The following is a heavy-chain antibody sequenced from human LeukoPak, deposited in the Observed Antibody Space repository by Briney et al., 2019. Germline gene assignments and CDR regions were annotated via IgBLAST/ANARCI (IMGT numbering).Heavy chain of an antibody. Sequence: GGSLRLSCAAYGLTFSRYNMNWVRQAPGKGLEWVSSIGTSSNNIYYTDSVKGRFTISRDNAKNSLYLQVDSLRVEDTAVYFCASGTVGNYALDYWGQGTLVTVSS. D-gene: IGHD1-7*01. CDR3: ASGTVGNYALDY. CDR2: IGTSSNNI. CDR1: GLTFSRYN. J-gene: IGHJ4*02. V-gene: IGHV3-21*01.